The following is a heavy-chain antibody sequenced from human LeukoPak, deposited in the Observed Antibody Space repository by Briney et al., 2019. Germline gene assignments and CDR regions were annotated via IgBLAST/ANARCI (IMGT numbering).Heavy chain of an antibody. J-gene: IGHJ4*02. D-gene: IGHD4-17*01. V-gene: IGHV1-2*02. Sequence: ASVKVSCKASGYTFTGYYMHRVRQAPGQGLEWMGWIDPNSGGTNYAQKFQGRVTMTRDTSISTAYMELSRLRSDDTAVYYCAVDKQRTLTFDYWGQGTLVTVSS. CDR3: AVDKQRTLTFDY. CDR1: GYTFTGYY. CDR2: IDPNSGGT.